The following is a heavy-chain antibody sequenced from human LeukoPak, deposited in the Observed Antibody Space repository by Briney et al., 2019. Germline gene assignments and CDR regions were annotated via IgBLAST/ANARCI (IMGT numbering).Heavy chain of an antibody. CDR2: VSAYNGNT. Sequence: ASVKVSCKASGYAFTSYGISWVRQAHGQGLEWMGWVSAYNGNTNYAQKLQGRVTMTTDTSTSTAYMELRSLRSDDTAVYYCSTIIPAAGKRYFQHWGQGTLVTVSS. D-gene: IGHD6-13*01. CDR1: GYAFTSYG. V-gene: IGHV1-18*01. CDR3: STIIPAAGKRYFQH. J-gene: IGHJ1*01.